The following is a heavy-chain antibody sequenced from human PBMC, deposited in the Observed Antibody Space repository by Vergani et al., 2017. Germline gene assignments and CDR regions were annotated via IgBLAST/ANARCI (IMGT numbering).Heavy chain of an antibody. J-gene: IGHJ4*02. CDR2: IYTSGST. V-gene: IGHV4-61*02. D-gene: IGHD3-22*01. CDR1: GGSISSGSYY. Sequence: QVQLQESGPGLVKPSQTLSLTCTVSGGSISSGSYYWSWIRQPAGKGLEWIGRIYTSGSTNYNPSLKSRVTISVDTSKNQFSLKLISVTAADTAVYYCARGYYYDSSGYFPFDYWGQGTLVTVSS. CDR3: ARGYYYDSSGYFPFDY.